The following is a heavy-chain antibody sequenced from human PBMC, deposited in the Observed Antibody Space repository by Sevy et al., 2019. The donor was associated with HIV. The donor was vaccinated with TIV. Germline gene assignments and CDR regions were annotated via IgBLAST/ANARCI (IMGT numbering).Heavy chain of an antibody. CDR3: AKGRVSIAEACPFDY. V-gene: IGHV3-23*01. Sequence: GGSLRLSCAASGFTFSSYAMSWVRQAPGKGLEWVSAISRTGGSTYYADSVKGRFTISRDNSKNTLYLQMNSLRAEDTAVYYCAKGRVSIAEACPFDYWGQGTLVTVSS. CDR2: ISRTGGST. CDR1: GFTFSSYA. D-gene: IGHD6-19*01. J-gene: IGHJ4*02.